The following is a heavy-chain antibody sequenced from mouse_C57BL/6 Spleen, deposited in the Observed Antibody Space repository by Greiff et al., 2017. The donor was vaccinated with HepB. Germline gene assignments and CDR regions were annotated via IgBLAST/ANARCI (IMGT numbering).Heavy chain of an antibody. CDR2: ILPGSGST. Sequence: VQLKESGAELMKPGASVKLSCKATGYTFTGYWIEWVKQRPGHGLEWIGEILPGSGSTNYNEKFKGKATFTADTSSNTAYMQLSSLTTEDSAIYYCARREGGLRRALYAMDYWGQGTSVTVSS. J-gene: IGHJ4*01. V-gene: IGHV1-9*01. CDR3: ARREGGLRRALYAMDY. D-gene: IGHD2-4*01. CDR1: GYTFTGYW.